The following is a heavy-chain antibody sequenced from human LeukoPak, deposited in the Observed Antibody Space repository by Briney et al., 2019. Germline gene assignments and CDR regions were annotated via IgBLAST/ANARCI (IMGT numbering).Heavy chain of an antibody. CDR3: ATDVASLAYCSGGSCPTPRYYYMDV. V-gene: IGHV1-24*01. CDR1: GYTFTGYY. J-gene: IGHJ6*03. Sequence: WASVKVSCKASGYTFTGYYMHWVRQAPGKGLEWMGGFDPEDGETIYAQKFQGRVTMTEDTSTDTAYMELSSLRSEDTAVYYCATDVASLAYCSGGSCPTPRYYYMDVWGKGTTVTVSS. D-gene: IGHD2-15*01. CDR2: FDPEDGET.